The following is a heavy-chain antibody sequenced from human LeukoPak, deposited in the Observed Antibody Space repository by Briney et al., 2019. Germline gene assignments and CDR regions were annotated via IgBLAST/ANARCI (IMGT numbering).Heavy chain of an antibody. CDR3: AKGVGVDYYGSGSYSGMDV. Sequence: GGPLRLSCAASGFTFSSYGMHWVRQAPGKGLEWVAVISYDGSNKYYADSVKGRFTISRDNSKNTLYLQMNSLRAEDTAVYYCAKGVGVDYYGSGSYSGMDVWGQGTTVTVSS. D-gene: IGHD3-10*01. CDR2: ISYDGSNK. J-gene: IGHJ6*02. CDR1: GFTFSSYG. V-gene: IGHV3-30*18.